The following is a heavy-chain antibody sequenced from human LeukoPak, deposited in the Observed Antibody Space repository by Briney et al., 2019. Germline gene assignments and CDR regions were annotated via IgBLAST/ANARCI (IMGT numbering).Heavy chain of an antibody. J-gene: IGHJ2*01. CDR3: ARDRRVLRQTWKYFDL. V-gene: IGHV3-7*03. Sequence: PGGSLRLSCAASGFTFSSYWMSWVRQAPGKGLEWMANIKQDGSQKYYVDSVKGRFTISRDNAKNSLYLQMNSLRAEDTAVYYCARDRRVLRQTWKYFDLWGRGTLVTVSS. CDR2: IKQDGSQK. CDR1: GFTFSSYW. D-gene: IGHD2/OR15-2a*01.